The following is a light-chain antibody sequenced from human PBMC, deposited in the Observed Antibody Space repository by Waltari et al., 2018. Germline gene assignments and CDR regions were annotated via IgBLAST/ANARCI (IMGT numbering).Light chain of an antibody. J-gene: IGKJ1*01. V-gene: IGKV1-5*03. CDR1: QSITNW. Sequence: DIKMTQSPSTLSASVGDRVTITCRTSQSITNWLAWYQQKPGKAPKLLIYRASTLESGVPSMFSGSGSGTEFTLTISSLQPDDFATYYCQQYDNYWTFGQGTKVEIK. CDR2: RAS. CDR3: QQYDNYWT.